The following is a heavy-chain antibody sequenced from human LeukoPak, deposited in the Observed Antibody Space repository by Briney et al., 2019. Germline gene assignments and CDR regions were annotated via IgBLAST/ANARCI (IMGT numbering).Heavy chain of an antibody. J-gene: IGHJ6*03. V-gene: IGHV3-30*16. Sequence: PGRSLRLSCAASGFTFSTFPMHWVRQAPGKGLQWVAVISNDGVNQYYADSAKGRFTISRDNSKNTLFLQMNSLTTEDTAVYYCVRGAGTMVYYIDVWGKGTTVTVSS. CDR2: ISNDGVNQ. CDR1: GFTFSTFP. CDR3: VRGAGTMVYYIDV. D-gene: IGHD1-7*01.